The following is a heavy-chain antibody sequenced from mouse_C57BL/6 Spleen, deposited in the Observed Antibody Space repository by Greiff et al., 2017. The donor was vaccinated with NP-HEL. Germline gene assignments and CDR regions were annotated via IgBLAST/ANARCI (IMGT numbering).Heavy chain of an antibody. J-gene: IGHJ2*01. CDR2: IFPGSGST. V-gene: IGHV1-75*01. CDR3: ASRGGY. CDR1: GSTFTDYY. Sequence: VHLVESGPELVKPGASVKISCKASGSTFTDYYINWVKQRPGQGLEWIGWIFPGSGSTYYNEKFKGKATLTIDNSSSTAYMLLISLTSEDSAVYFCASRGGYWGQGTTLTVSS.